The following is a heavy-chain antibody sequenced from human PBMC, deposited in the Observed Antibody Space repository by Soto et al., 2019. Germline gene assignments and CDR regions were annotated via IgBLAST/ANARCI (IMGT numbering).Heavy chain of an antibody. Sequence: ASVKVSCKASGYTFTNYGISWVRQAPGQGLEWMVWINTYNGNTNHAQKLQGRVTMTTGTSTSTAYMELRSLRSDDTAVYYCARGVGSGTYYNQYNWFDPWGQGTLVTVSS. CDR1: GYTFTNYG. CDR2: INTYNGNT. J-gene: IGHJ5*02. V-gene: IGHV1-18*01. CDR3: ARGVGSGTYYNQYNWFDP. D-gene: IGHD3-10*01.